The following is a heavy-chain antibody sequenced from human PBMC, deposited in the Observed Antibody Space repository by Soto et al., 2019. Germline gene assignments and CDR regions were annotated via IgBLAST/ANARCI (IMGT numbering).Heavy chain of an antibody. CDR2: ISGNSGTT. Sequence: EVQLLESGGDFKQPGGSLRLSCEGSGFNFSNYALNWVRQAPGKRLEWVSVISGNSGTTYYAASVKGRFTISRDNSKKTLYLQMNSLTADATAVSYCAKGRPITVFGVITPFDSWGQGTLVTVSS. D-gene: IGHD3-3*01. J-gene: IGHJ4*02. CDR3: AKGRPITVFGVITPFDS. CDR1: GFNFSNYA. V-gene: IGHV3-23*01.